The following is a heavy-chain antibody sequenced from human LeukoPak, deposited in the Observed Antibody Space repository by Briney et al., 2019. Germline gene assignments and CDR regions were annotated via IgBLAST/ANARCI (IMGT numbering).Heavy chain of an antibody. V-gene: IGHV4-34*01. D-gene: IGHD6-6*01. J-gene: IGHJ6*03. Sequence: SETLSLTCAVYGGSFSGYYWSWIRQPAGKGLEWIGEINHSGSTNYNPSLKSRVTISVDTSKNQFSLKLSSVTAADTAVYYCARVRYSSSYYYYYYYMDVWGKGTTVTVSS. CDR1: GGSFSGYY. CDR3: ARVRYSSSYYYYYYYMDV. CDR2: INHSGST.